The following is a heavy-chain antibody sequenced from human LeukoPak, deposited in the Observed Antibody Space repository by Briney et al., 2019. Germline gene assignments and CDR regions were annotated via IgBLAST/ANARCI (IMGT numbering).Heavy chain of an antibody. CDR1: GHTFTVYY. CDR3: ARVRMGKAAADFDP. CDR2: INANSGGT. D-gene: IGHD6-13*01. Sequence: ASVRVSCKASGHTFTVYYMHWVRQAPGQGLEWMGRINANSGGTNYAQKLQGRVTMTRDTSISTAYMELSRLRSDDTAVYYCARVRMGKAAADFDPWGQGTLVTVSS. J-gene: IGHJ5*02. V-gene: IGHV1-2*02.